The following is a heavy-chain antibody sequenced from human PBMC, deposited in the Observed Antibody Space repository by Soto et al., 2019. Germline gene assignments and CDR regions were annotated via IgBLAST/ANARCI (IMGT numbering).Heavy chain of an antibody. V-gene: IGHV4-30-4*01. Sequence: PSETLSLTCTVSGGSISSGDYYWSWIRQPPGKGLEWIGYIYYSGSTYYNPSLKSRATISVEKSKNQFSLKLSSVTAADTAVYYCARRVSDYWFDPWGQGTLVTVSS. CDR1: GGSISSGDYY. CDR3: ARRVSDYWFDP. CDR2: IYYSGST. D-gene: IGHD3-3*01. J-gene: IGHJ5*02.